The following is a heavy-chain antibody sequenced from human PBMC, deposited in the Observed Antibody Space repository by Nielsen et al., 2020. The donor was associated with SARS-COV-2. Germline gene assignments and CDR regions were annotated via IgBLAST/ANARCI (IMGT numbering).Heavy chain of an antibody. Sequence: SETLSLTCAVSGGSISSSNWWRWVRQHPGKGLEWIGEIYHSGSTNYNTSLKSRVTISVAKSNNQFSLKLSSLTAADAAVYYCARSRSSGFDYWGQGTLVTVSS. CDR2: IYHSGST. D-gene: IGHD6-19*01. CDR3: ARSRSSGFDY. J-gene: IGHJ4*02. V-gene: IGHV4-4*02. CDR1: GGSISSSNW.